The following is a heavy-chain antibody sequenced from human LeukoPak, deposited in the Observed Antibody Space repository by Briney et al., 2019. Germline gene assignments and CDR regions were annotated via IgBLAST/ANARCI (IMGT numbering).Heavy chain of an antibody. CDR2: IIPIFGTA. D-gene: IGHD3-22*01. CDR3: ASDTYYYDSSGSSIP. CDR1: GGTFSSYA. V-gene: IGHV1-69*13. J-gene: IGHJ5*02. Sequence: GASVKVSCKASGGTFSSYAISWVRQAPGQRLEWMGGIIPIFGTANYAQKFQGRVTITADESTSTAYMELSSLRSEDTAVYYCASDTYYYDSSGSSIPWGQGTLVTVSS.